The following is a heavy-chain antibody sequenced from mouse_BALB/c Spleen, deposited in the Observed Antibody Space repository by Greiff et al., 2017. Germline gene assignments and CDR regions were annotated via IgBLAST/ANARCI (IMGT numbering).Heavy chain of an antibody. V-gene: IGHV1-77*01. J-gene: IGHJ2*01. Sequence: VKLVESGAELARPGASVKLSCKASGYTFTDYYINWVKQRTGQGLEWIGEIYPGSGNTYYNEKFKGKATLTADKSSSTAYMQLSSLTSEDSAVYFCAISFDYWGQGTTITVSS. CDR1: GYTFTDYY. CDR2: IYPGSGNT. CDR3: AISFDY.